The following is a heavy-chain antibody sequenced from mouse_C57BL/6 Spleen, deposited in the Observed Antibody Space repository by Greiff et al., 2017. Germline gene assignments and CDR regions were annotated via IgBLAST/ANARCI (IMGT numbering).Heavy chain of an antibody. V-gene: IGHV5-4*01. Sequence: VQLKESGGGLVKPGGSLKLSCAASGFTFSSYAMSWVRQTPEKRLEWVATISDGGSYTYYPDNVKGRFTISRDNAKNNLYLQMSHLKSEDTAMYYCAREIYYGSSYTFAYWGQGTLVTVSA. CDR1: GFTFSSYA. CDR3: AREIYYGSSYTFAY. D-gene: IGHD1-1*01. CDR2: ISDGGSYT. J-gene: IGHJ3*01.